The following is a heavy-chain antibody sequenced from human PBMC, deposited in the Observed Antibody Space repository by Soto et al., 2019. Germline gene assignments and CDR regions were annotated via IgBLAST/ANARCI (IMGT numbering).Heavy chain of an antibody. D-gene: IGHD3-10*01. Sequence: EVQLLESGGGLVQPGGSLRLSCAASGFTFSSYAMSWVRQAPGKGLEWVSDISGSGGSTIYADSVKGRFTISRDSSKNTLYLQMNSLRVKDTALYDCAKCLWFGALSPFDYWGQGALVTVSS. CDR3: AKCLWFGALSPFDY. CDR1: GFTFSSYA. J-gene: IGHJ4*02. CDR2: ISGSGGST. V-gene: IGHV3-23*01.